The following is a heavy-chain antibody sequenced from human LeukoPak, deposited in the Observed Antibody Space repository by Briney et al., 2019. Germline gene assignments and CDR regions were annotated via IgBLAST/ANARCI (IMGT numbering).Heavy chain of an antibody. Sequence: SGGSLRLSCAASGFTFSSYGMHWVRQAPGKGLEWVSFIRYDGSNKYYADSVKGRFTISRDNSKNTLYLQMNSLRAEDTAVYYCAKSKGPGGSGGSWAFDPWGQGTLVTVSS. V-gene: IGHV3-30*02. J-gene: IGHJ5*02. CDR1: GFTFSSYG. CDR2: IRYDGSNK. CDR3: AKSKGPGGSGGSWAFDP. D-gene: IGHD2-15*01.